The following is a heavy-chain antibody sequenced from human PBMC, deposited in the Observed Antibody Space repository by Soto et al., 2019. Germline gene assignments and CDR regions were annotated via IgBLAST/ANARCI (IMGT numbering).Heavy chain of an antibody. Sequence: SETLSLTCTVSGGSISSYYWSWIRQPPGKGLEWIGYIYYSGSTNYNPSLKSRVTISVDTSKNQFSLKLSSVTAADTAVYYCARHLVRGGEDYYYGMDVWGQGTTVTVSS. CDR3: ARHLVRGGEDYYYGMDV. V-gene: IGHV4-59*08. J-gene: IGHJ6*02. D-gene: IGHD3-10*01. CDR2: IYYSGST. CDR1: GGSISSYY.